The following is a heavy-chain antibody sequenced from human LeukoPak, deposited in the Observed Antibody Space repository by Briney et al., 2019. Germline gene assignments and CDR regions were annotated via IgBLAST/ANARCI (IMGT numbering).Heavy chain of an antibody. CDR3: ARGDPGQRKYYSNWFGP. CDR1: GFTFSSYW. CDR2: IKQDGSEK. V-gene: IGHV3-7*03. D-gene: IGHD3-10*01. Sequence: GGSLRLSCAASGFTFSSYWMSWVRQAPGKGLEWVANIKQDGSEKYYVDSVKGRFTISRDNAKNSLYLQMNSLRAEDTAVYYCARGDPGQRKYYSNWFGPWGQGTLVTVSS. J-gene: IGHJ5*02.